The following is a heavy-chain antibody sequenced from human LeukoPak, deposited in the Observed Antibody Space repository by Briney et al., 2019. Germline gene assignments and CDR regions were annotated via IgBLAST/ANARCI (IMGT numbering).Heavy chain of an antibody. V-gene: IGHV4-59*01. D-gene: IGHD3-10*01. J-gene: IGHJ6*02. Sequence: SETLSLTCTVSGGSISSYYWSWIRQPPGKGLEWIGYIYYSGSTNYNPSLKSRVTISVDTSKNQFSLKLSSVTAADTAVYYCAKGLDDYYGSGSYFHYYYGMDVWGQGNTVTVSS. CDR1: GGSISSYY. CDR3: AKGLDDYYGSGSYFHYYYGMDV. CDR2: IYYSGST.